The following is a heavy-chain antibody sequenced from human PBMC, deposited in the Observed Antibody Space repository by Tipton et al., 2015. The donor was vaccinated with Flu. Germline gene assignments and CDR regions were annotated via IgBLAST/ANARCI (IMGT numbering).Heavy chain of an antibody. CDR3: ARGNLRPAT. CDR1: GESFSSYA. J-gene: IGHJ5*02. V-gene: IGHV1-69*15. CDR2: LVPIFGTP. Sequence: QSGPEVKKPGSSVKVSCKASGESFSSYAISWVRQAPGQGLQWMGTLVPIFGTPNYAQEFQGRVTITADASTSTAYIELRDLTSEDTAVYFCARGNLRPATWGQGTLVTVSS.